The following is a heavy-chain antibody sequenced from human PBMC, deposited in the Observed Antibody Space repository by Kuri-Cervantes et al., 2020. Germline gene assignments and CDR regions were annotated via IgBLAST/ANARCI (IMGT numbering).Heavy chain of an antibody. CDR1: GFTFSSYW. V-gene: IGHV3-7*01. J-gene: IGHJ5*02. CDR3: ARDRGYNWNVEWFDP. D-gene: IGHD1-1*01. CDR2: IKQDGSEK. Sequence: ETLSLTCAASGFTFSSYWVNWVRQAPGKGLEWVANIKQDGSEKYYVDSVKGRFTISRDNAKNSLYLQMNSLRAEDTAVYYCARDRGYNWNVEWFDPWGQGTLVTVSS.